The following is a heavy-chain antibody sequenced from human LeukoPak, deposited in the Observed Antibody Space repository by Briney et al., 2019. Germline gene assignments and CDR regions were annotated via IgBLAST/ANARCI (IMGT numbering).Heavy chain of an antibody. Sequence: GGSLRLSCAASGFTFDDYGMSWVRQAPGKELEWVSGINWNGGSTGYADSVKGRFTISRDNAKHSLYLQMNSLRAEDTALYYCARVPGRGYSMYYFDYWGQGTLVTVSS. D-gene: IGHD5-18*01. J-gene: IGHJ4*02. CDR1: GFTFDDYG. V-gene: IGHV3-20*04. CDR3: ARVPGRGYSMYYFDY. CDR2: INWNGGST.